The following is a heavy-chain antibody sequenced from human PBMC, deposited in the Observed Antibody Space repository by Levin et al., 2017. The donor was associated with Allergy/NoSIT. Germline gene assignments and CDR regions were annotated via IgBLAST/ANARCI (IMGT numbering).Heavy chain of an antibody. CDR1: GYTFTSYY. CDR3: ARDSTRDIVVVPAANIDY. D-gene: IGHD2-2*01. Sequence: ASVKVSCKASGYTFTSYYMHWVRQAPGQGLEWMGIINPSGGSTSYAQKFQGRVTMTRDTSTSTVYMELSSLRSEDTAVYYCARDSTRDIVVVPAANIDYWGQGTLVTVSS. V-gene: IGHV1-46*01. CDR2: INPSGGST. J-gene: IGHJ4*02.